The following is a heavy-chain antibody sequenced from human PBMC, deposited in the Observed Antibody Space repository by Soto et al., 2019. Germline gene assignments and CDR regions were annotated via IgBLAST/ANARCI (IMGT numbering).Heavy chain of an antibody. Sequence: QVQLQESGPGLVKPSQTLSLTCTVSGGSISCVGYYWSRIRPHQGKVLEWIGYTYYSRSTYYSPSLKSRFTISVDTSRSQFTLELSSVTAAATAVYYCAREGRAVYYFDYWGQGTLVTVSS. J-gene: IGHJ4*02. CDR3: AREGRAVYYFDY. V-gene: IGHV4-31*03. CDR2: TYYSRST. CDR1: GGSISCVGYY.